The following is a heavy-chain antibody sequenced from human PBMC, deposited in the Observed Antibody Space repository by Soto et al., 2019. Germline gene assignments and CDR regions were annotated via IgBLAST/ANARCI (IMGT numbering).Heavy chain of an antibody. D-gene: IGHD6-13*01. V-gene: IGHV4-30-2*01. J-gene: IGHJ6*02. CDR1: GGSISSGGYS. CDR2: IYHSGST. CDR3: ARAARAAAAGMDV. Sequence: SETLSLTCAVSGGSISSGGYSWSWIRQPPGKDLEWIGYIYHSGSTYYNPSLKNRVTISVDRSKNQFSLKLSSVTAADTAVYYCARAARAAAAGMDVWGQGTTVT.